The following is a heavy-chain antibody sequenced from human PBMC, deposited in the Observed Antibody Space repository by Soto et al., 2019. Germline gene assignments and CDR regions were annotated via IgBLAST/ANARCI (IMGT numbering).Heavy chain of an antibody. V-gene: IGHV3-23*01. J-gene: IGHJ5*02. Sequence: QLLQSGGGLVQPGGSLTLSCAASGFTFGNPDMSWVRQPPGEGLEWVSTIDGSGGITYYADSVKGRFTISRDNSRNTVYLRMNSLRGDDTALYYCVKNSGWFNTWGQGALVTVSS. CDR2: IDGSGGIT. CDR3: VKNSGWFNT. D-gene: IGHD3-10*01. CDR1: GFTFGNPD.